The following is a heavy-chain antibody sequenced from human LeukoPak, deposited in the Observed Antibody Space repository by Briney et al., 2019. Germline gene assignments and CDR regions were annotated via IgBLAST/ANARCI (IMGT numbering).Heavy chain of an antibody. J-gene: IGHJ3*02. CDR1: GFTFSSYA. V-gene: IGHV3-23*01. Sequence: PGGSLRLSCAASGFTFSSYAMSWVRQAPGKGLEWVSAISGTGGSTYYADSMKGRFTISRDNSKNTLYLQMNSLRAEDTAVYYCAKGGVTVLDACDMWGQGTMVTVSS. D-gene: IGHD2-21*02. CDR2: ISGTGGST. CDR3: AKGGVTVLDACDM.